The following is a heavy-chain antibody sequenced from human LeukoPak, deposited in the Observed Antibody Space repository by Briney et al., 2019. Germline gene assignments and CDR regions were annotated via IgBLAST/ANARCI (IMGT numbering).Heavy chain of an antibody. CDR1: GFTFSDYY. J-gene: IGHJ4*02. V-gene: IGHV3-11*04. CDR3: AKFAVGATTEFDY. CDR2: ISSSGSTI. Sequence: GGSLRLSCAASGFTFSDYYMSWIRQAPGKGLEWVSYISSSGSTIYYADSVKGRFTISRDNSKNTLYLQMNSLRAEDTAVYYCAKFAVGATTEFDYWGQGTLVTVSS. D-gene: IGHD1-26*01.